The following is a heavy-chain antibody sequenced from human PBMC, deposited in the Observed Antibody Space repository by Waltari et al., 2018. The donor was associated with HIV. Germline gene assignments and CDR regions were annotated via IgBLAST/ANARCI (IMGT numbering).Heavy chain of an antibody. D-gene: IGHD4-4*01. CDR3: ANSDDYSNYYYGMDV. CDR1: GFTVSTTS. CDR2: IDSDGNT. V-gene: IGHV3-66*01. J-gene: IGHJ6*02. Sequence: EVKLVESGVGLVQSGGSLSFHCAASGFTVSTTSMSWVRQAPGMGLEWVSLIDSDGNTRYADSVKGRFTISRDSSKNMVYLQMKSLRGEDTAVYYCANSDDYSNYYYGMDVWGQGTTVTVSS.